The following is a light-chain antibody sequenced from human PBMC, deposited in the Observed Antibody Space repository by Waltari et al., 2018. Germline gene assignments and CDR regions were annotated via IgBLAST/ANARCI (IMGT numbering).Light chain of an antibody. Sequence: QSPLTQPASVSGSPGQSITISCTGTSSDIGFYKLVSWYQQYPGKAPKVMIYEVTKRPAGVSNRFAGSKSGNTASLTICGLQAEDDADYYCFSYAGTSSGVFGTGTKVTVL. CDR1: SSDIGFYKL. J-gene: IGLJ1*01. V-gene: IGLV2-23*02. CDR2: EVT. CDR3: FSYAGTSSGV.